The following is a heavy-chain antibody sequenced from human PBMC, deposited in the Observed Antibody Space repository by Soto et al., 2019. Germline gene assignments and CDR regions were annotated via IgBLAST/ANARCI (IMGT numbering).Heavy chain of an antibody. V-gene: IGHV4-59*01. CDR2: IYYNGNS. CDR3: AKEAATIPGY. D-gene: IGHD5-12*01. J-gene: IGHJ4*02. Sequence: SETLSLTCTVSGGSITPYFWSWIRQPPGKGLEWIGHIYYNGNSNYNSSLKGRFTISRDNSKNTLYLQMNSLRAEDTAVYYCAKEAATIPGYWGQGTLVTVSS. CDR1: GGSITPYF.